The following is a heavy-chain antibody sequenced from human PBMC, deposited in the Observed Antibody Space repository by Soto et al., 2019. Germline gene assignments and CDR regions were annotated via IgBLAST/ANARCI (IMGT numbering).Heavy chain of an antibody. CDR3: AREGIAAAGRRVNWFDP. CDR1: GGSISSYY. CDR2: IYYSGST. D-gene: IGHD6-13*01. V-gene: IGHV4-59*01. J-gene: IGHJ5*02. Sequence: SETLSLTCTVSGGSISSYYWSWIRQPPGKGLEWIGYIYYSGSTNYNPSLKSRVTISVDTSKNQFSLKLSSVTAADTAVYYCAREGIAAAGRRVNWFDPWGQGTLVTVSS.